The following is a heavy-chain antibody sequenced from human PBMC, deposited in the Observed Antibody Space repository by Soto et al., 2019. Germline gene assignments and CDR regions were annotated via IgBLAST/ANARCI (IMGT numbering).Heavy chain of an antibody. J-gene: IGHJ4*02. V-gene: IGHV1-2*04. CDR1: GYTFTGYY. CDR2: VNPNSGGT. CDR3: ARGIGYSSGWSS. Sequence: ASVKVSCKASGYTFTGYYMHWVRQAPGQGLEWMGWVNPNSGGTNYAQKFQGWVTMTRDTSISTAYMELSRLRSDDTAVYYCARGIGYSSGWSSWGQGTLVTVSS. D-gene: IGHD6-19*01.